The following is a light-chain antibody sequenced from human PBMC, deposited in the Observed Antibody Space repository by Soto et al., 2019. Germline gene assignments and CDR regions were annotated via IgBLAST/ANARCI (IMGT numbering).Light chain of an antibody. CDR3: QQANSFHRS. Sequence: DIQMTQSPSSVSASLGDTVTITCRASQGIASWLAWYQQRPGKAPKLLIYGASTLESGVPSRFSGSGSGTDFTLALPSLQSQDFGNYYCQQANSFHRSFGPGTKVDIK. CDR1: QGIASW. CDR2: GAS. J-gene: IGKJ3*01. V-gene: IGKV1-12*01.